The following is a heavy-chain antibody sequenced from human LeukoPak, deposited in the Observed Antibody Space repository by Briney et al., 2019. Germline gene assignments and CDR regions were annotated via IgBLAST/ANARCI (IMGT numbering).Heavy chain of an antibody. J-gene: IGHJ4*02. D-gene: IGHD1-26*01. CDR2: ISGSGDST. CDR3: AKSKGSWDY. V-gene: IGHV3-23*01. CDR1: GFTFSSYS. Sequence: PGGSLRLSCAASGFTFSSYSMNWVRQAPGKGLEWVSAISGSGDSTYYADSVKGRFTISRDNSKNTLYLQMNSLRAEDTAVYYCAKSKGSWDYWGQGTLVTVSS.